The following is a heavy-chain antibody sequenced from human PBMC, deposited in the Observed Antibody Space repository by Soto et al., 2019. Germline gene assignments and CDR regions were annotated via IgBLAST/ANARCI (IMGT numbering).Heavy chain of an antibody. CDR1: GYTIDFSA. CDR2: INAGNGNT. J-gene: IGHJ4*02. Sequence: GASVKVSLKASGYTIDFSALALVRQAPGQRLESMGWINAGNGNTKYSQKFQGRVTITRDTSASTAYMELSSLRSEDTAVYYCARSAPPIDYWGQGTLVTVSS. CDR3: ARSAPPIDY. V-gene: IGHV1-3*01.